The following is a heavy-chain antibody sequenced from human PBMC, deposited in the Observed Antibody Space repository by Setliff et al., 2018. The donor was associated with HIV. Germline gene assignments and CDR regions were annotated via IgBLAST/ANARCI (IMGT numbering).Heavy chain of an antibody. Sequence: ASVKVSCKASGYPFSGYYMHWVRQAPGQGLEWMGRINPNSGGTNYAQKFQGRVTMTRDTSISTAYMELSRLRSDDTAVYYCARVWLYYYGSGPEAPFDYWGQGTPVTVSS. D-gene: IGHD3-10*01. CDR2: INPNSGGT. V-gene: IGHV1-2*06. CDR1: GYPFSGYY. CDR3: ARVWLYYYGSGPEAPFDY. J-gene: IGHJ4*02.